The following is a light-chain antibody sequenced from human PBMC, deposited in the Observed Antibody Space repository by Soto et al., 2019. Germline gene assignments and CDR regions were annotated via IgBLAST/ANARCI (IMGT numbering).Light chain of an antibody. V-gene: IGKV3-20*01. Sequence: EIVLTQSPGTQSLSPGERAILSCRASQSVRGSYLAWYQQKPGQAPRLLLYGASTRVDGIPDRFSGGGSGTDFSLTISRLKPEDFAVYYCQQYCSSPVTFGGGTKVEIK. CDR3: QQYCSSPVT. CDR2: GAS. CDR1: QSVRGSY. J-gene: IGKJ4*01.